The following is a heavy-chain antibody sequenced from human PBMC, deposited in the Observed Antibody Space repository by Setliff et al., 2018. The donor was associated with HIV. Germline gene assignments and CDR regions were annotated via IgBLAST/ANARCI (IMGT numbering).Heavy chain of an antibody. CDR3: ARGPSLRYFDWLEDPYYYMDV. V-gene: IGHV1-2*02. Sequence: ASVKVSCKTSGYTFTNYGISWVRQAPGQGLEWMGWINPNSGGTNYAQKFQGRVTLTRDTSISTASMELSRLRSDDTAVYYCARGPSLRYFDWLEDPYYYMDVWGKGTTVTVSS. CDR2: INPNSGGT. D-gene: IGHD3-9*01. J-gene: IGHJ6*03. CDR1: GYTFTNYG.